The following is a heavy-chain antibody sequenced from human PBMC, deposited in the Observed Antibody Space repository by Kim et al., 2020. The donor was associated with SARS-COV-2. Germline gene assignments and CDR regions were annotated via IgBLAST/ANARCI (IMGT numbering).Heavy chain of an antibody. J-gene: IGHJ2*01. CDR1: GFTFSSYD. D-gene: IGHD5-18*01. CDR3: ARLSYSYGSTYWYFDL. Sequence: GGSLRLSCAASGFTFSSYDMHWVRQATGKGLEWVSAIGTAGDTYYPGSVKGRFTISRENAKNSLYLQMNSLRGGDTAVYYCARLSYSYGSTYWYFDLWGRGTLVTVSS. V-gene: IGHV3-13*04. CDR2: IGTAGDT.